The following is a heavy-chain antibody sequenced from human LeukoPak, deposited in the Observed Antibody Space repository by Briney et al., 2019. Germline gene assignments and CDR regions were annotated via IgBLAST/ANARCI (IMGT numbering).Heavy chain of an antibody. CDR3: ARVGSSSWYWFDP. CDR1: GFTFSSYA. D-gene: IGHD6-13*01. CDR2: IYSGGST. J-gene: IGHJ5*02. V-gene: IGHV3-66*01. Sequence: GGSLRLSCAASGFTFSSYAMSWVRQAPGKGLEWVSVIYSGGSTYYADSVKGRFTISRDNSKNTLYLQMNSLRAEDTAVYYCARVGSSSWYWFDPWGQGTLVTVSS.